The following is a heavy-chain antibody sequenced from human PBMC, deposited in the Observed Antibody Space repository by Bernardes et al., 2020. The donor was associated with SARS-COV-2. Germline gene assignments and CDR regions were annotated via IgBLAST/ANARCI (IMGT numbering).Heavy chain of an antibody. CDR1: GFTFSSYA. J-gene: IGHJ4*02. Sequence: GGSLRLSCAASGFTFSSYAMSWVRQAPGRGLEWVSDISGTGGSTSYADSVKGRFTISRDNSKNTVYLQMKSLRAEDTAVYYCAKAVYFDSGSIDYWGQGTLVIVSS. CDR3: AKAVYFDSGSIDY. CDR2: ISGTGGST. V-gene: IGHV3-23*01. D-gene: IGHD3-10*01.